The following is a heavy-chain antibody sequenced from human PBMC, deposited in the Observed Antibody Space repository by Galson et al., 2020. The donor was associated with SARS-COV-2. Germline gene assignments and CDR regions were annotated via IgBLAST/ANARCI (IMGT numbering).Heavy chain of an antibody. V-gene: IGHV3-21*01. CDR2: IRSSASYR. CDR3: ARDRLSYYGGAFYNDAFDI. D-gene: IGHD3-10*01. Sequence: GGSLRLSCAASGFTFNTYTMNWVRQAPGRGLEWVSSIRSSASYRYYADSVKGRFTISRDNADNSLYLQMNSLRAEDSAVYYCARDRLSYYGGAFYNDAFDIWGRGTLVTVSA. CDR1: GFTFNTYT. J-gene: IGHJ3*02.